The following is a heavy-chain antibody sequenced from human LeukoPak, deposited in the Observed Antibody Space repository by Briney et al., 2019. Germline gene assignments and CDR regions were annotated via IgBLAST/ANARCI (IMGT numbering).Heavy chain of an antibody. J-gene: IGHJ4*02. CDR2: INWSSDYI. V-gene: IGHV3-21*01. CDR1: GFTFRRYS. Sequence: PGGSLRLSCAASGFTFRRYSMSWVRQAPGKGLEWVSTINWSSDYIYYADSVEGRFTISRDNAKNSMCLEMNSLRAEDTAVYYCTISEGDSWGQGTLVTVSS. CDR3: TISEGDS.